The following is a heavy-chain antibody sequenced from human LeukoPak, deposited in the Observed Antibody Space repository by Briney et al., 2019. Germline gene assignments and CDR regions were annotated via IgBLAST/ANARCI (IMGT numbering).Heavy chain of an antibody. CDR1: GFTFSSYS. J-gene: IGHJ4*02. CDR2: ISSSSSYI. V-gene: IGHV3-21*01. D-gene: IGHD3-3*01. Sequence: PGGSLRLSCAASGFTFSSYSMNWVRQAPGKGLEWVTSISSSSSYIYYADSVKGRFTISRDNAKNSLYLQMNSLRAEDTAVYYCARFRDTIFGVVNAFDYWGQGTLVTVSS. CDR3: ARFRDTIFGVVNAFDY.